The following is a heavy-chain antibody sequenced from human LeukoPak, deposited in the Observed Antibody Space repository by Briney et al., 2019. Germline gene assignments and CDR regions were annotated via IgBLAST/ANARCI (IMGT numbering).Heavy chain of an antibody. CDR1: GFTFSSYS. J-gene: IGHJ4*02. CDR2: ISSSSSYI. Sequence: KTGGSPRLSCAASGFTFSSYSMNWVRQAPGKGLEWVSSISSSSSYIYYADSVKGRFTISRDNAKNSLYLQMNSLRAEDTAVYYCATLRGYDSSGYSDWGQGTLVTVSS. V-gene: IGHV3-21*01. D-gene: IGHD3-22*01. CDR3: ATLRGYDSSGYSD.